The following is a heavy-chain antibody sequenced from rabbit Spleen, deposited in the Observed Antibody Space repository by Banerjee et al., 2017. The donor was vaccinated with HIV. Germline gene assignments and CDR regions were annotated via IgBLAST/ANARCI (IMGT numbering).Heavy chain of an antibody. Sequence: QEQLVESGGGLVKPGASLTLICTASGFSFSSGYDMSWVRQAPGKGLEWIGFIYTGNGKNYYASWAKGRFTISRTSSTTVTLQVTSLTAADTATYFCTIDDGSGHYIDGYFNLWGPGTLVTVS. CDR3: TIDDGSGHYIDGYFNL. D-gene: IGHD1-1*01. V-gene: IGHV1S45*01. CDR1: GFSFSSGYD. CDR2: IYTGNGKN. J-gene: IGHJ4*01.